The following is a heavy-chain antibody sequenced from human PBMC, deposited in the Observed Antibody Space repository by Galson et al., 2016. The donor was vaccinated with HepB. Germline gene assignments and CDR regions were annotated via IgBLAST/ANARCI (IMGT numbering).Heavy chain of an antibody. CDR1: GFTFNSYS. V-gene: IGHV3-21*01. Sequence: SLRLSCAASGFTFNSYSMNWVRQAPGKGLEWVSSISSSSSYIYYADSVKGRFTISRDNAKNSLYLQMNSLRAEDTAVYYCARFSGYSYGQDFYYYYGMDVWGKGTTVTVSS. CDR3: ARFSGYSYGQDFYYYYGMDV. CDR2: ISSSSSYI. D-gene: IGHD5-18*01. J-gene: IGHJ6*04.